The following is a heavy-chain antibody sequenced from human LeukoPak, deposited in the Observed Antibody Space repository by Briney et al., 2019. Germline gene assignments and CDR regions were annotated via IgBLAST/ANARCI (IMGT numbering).Heavy chain of an antibody. V-gene: IGHV4-59*08. CDR1: GASINNNF. J-gene: IGHJ4*01. CDR3: ARHRDYYDT. CDR2: IYSSGSA. D-gene: IGHD3-22*01. Sequence: KASETLSLTCTVSGASINNNFWTWIRQPPGKGLEWIGYIYSSGSANYNPSLKSRVIISGDTSKNQISLNLTPVTAADTAVYFCARHRDYYDTWGHGTLVTVSS.